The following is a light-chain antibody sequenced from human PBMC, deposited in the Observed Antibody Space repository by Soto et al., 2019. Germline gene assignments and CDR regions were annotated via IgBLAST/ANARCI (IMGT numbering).Light chain of an antibody. CDR2: AAS. V-gene: IGKV1-27*01. Sequence: DIQMTQSPSSLSASVGDRVTITCRASQGISNYVAWYQQQPGKPPKLLIYAASTLQSGGPSRFSRSGSGTDFTPTINSLQPEHVATYSCQKYSSVPVFGPGTKVDIK. J-gene: IGKJ3*01. CDR1: QGISNY. CDR3: QKYSSVPV.